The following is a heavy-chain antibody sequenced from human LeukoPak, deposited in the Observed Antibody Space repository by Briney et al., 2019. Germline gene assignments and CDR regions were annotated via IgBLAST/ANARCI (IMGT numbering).Heavy chain of an antibody. J-gene: IGHJ4*02. V-gene: IGHV3-23*01. CDR3: AKSVTPYYFDY. D-gene: IGHD2-21*02. CDR1: GFTLSSYA. CDR2: ISGRGGNT. Sequence: PGGSLRLSCAASGFTLSSYAMSWVRQAPGRGLEWVSAISGRGGNTYYAHSVKGRFTISKDNSKDPLYLQMTNLRAEDTAVYYCAKSVTPYYFDYWGQGTLVTVSS.